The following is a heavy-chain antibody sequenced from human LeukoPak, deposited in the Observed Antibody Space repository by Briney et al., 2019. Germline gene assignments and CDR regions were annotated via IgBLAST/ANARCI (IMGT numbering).Heavy chain of an antibody. CDR2: IIPTTGLA. J-gene: IGHJ4*02. Sequence: SVKVSCKASGGTFSNLAISWVRQAPGQGLEWMGRIIPTTGLANYAQKFQGRVTITADKSASTAYMELSSLRSEDTAVYYCARAPPRLDGYILYYWGQGTLVTVSS. CDR1: GGTFSNLA. CDR3: ARAPPRLDGYILYY. D-gene: IGHD5-24*01. V-gene: IGHV1-69*04.